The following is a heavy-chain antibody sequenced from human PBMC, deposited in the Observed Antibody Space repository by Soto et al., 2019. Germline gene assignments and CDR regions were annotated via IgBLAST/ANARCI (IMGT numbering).Heavy chain of an antibody. D-gene: IGHD2-2*02. CDR1: GGSISSINYY. CDR2: IYYSGDT. J-gene: IGHJ4*02. V-gene: IGHV4-39*01. Sequence: PSETLSLTCTVSGGSISSINYYWGWIRQPPGKGLEWIGTIYYSGDTYYNPSLKSRVSISGDTSKKQFSLKLNSVTAADTAVYYCARHIGYTDSSRFDYWGQGTLVTVSS. CDR3: ARHIGYTDSSRFDY.